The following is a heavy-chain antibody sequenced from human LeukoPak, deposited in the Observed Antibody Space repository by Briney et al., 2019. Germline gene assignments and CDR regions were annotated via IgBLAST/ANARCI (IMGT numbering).Heavy chain of an antibody. J-gene: IGHJ5*02. Sequence: SETLSLTCTVSGGSISSSSYYWGWIRQPPGKGLECIGSIYYSGSTYHNPSLKSRVTISVDTSKNQFSLKLSSVTAADTAVYYCARHPGYSGYPRRGYNWFDPWGQGTLVTVSS. CDR2: IYYSGST. D-gene: IGHD5-12*01. CDR3: ARHPGYSGYPRRGYNWFDP. CDR1: GGSISSSSYY. V-gene: IGHV4-39*01.